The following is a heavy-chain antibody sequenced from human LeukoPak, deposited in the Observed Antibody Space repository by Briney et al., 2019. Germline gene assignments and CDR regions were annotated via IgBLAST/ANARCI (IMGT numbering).Heavy chain of an antibody. Sequence: PSETLSLTCTVSGVSVSSSSYYWSWIRQPPGTGLEWIGYIYYTGTTNYNPSLKSRVTISVDTSKNQFSLKLTSVTAADTAVYYCAKTTMTGLDAFDIWGQGTMVTVSS. CDR1: GVSVSSSSYY. V-gene: IGHV4-61*01. CDR2: IYYTGTT. CDR3: AKTTMTGLDAFDI. J-gene: IGHJ3*02. D-gene: IGHD3-9*01.